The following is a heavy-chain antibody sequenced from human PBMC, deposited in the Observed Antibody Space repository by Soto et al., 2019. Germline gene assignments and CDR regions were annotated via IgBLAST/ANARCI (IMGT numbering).Heavy chain of an antibody. V-gene: IGHV3-33*01. CDR3: ARGSGHNYYYMDV. D-gene: IGHD3-16*01. Sequence: GGSLRLSCAASGFTFSSAGMHWVRQAPGKGLEWVAVIWYDGSYEFYADSVKGRFTISRDNSKNTLYLQMNSLRAEDTALFYCARGSGHNYYYMDVWGKGTTVTVSS. J-gene: IGHJ6*03. CDR2: IWYDGSYE. CDR1: GFTFSSAG.